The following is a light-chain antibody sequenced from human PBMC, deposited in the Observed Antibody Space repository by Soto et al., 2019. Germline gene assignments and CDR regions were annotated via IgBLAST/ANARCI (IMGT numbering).Light chain of an antibody. CDR3: QSYDNSLSHVV. Sequence: VLTQPPSVSGAPGQRVTIPCTGSNSNIGSFYDVHWYQQLPGTVPKLLIYGDNNRPSGVPDRFSGSKSGTSASLAITGLQAEDEADYYSQSYDNSLSHVVFGAGTKLTVL. J-gene: IGLJ2*01. CDR2: GDN. V-gene: IGLV1-40*01. CDR1: NSNIGSFYD.